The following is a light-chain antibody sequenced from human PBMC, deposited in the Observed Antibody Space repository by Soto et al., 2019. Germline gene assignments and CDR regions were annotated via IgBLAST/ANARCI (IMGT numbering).Light chain of an antibody. Sequence: QPVLTQSPSASASLGASVNITCTLTSGHSSYAIAWHQQQPEKGPRYLMNLNGDGSHSKGDGIPDRFSGSSSGAERYLTISSLQYEDEADYYCQTWGTGIQVFGGGTTLTVL. CDR1: SGHSSYA. V-gene: IGLV4-69*01. CDR3: QTWGTGIQV. CDR2: LNGDGSH. J-gene: IGLJ3*02.